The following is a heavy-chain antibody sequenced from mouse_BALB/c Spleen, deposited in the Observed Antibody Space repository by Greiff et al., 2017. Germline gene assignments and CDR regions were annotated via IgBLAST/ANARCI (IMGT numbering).Heavy chain of an antibody. V-gene: IGHV7-3*02. Sequence: EVKVVESGEGLVQPGGSLRLSCATSGFTFTDYYMSWVRQPPGKALEWLGFIRNKANGYTTEYSASVKGRFTISRDNSQSILYLQMNTLRAEDSATYYCARDPYVSAYWGQGTLVTVSA. CDR3: ARDPYVSAY. D-gene: IGHD1-1*01. J-gene: IGHJ3*01. CDR2: IRNKANGYTT. CDR1: GFTFTDYY.